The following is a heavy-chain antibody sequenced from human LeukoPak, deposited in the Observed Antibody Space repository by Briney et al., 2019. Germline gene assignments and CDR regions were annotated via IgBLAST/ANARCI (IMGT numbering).Heavy chain of an antibody. CDR1: GGSNSSSSYY. J-gene: IGHJ5*02. CDR2: IYYSGST. CDR3: ARDYRGDTAMVTRGFDP. V-gene: IGHV4-39*07. D-gene: IGHD5-18*01. Sequence: SETLSLTCTVSGGSNSSSSYYWGWIRQPPGKGLEWIGSIYYSGSTYYNPSLKSRVTISVDTSKNQFSLKLSSVTAADTAVYYCARDYRGDTAMVTRGFDPWGQGTLVTVSS.